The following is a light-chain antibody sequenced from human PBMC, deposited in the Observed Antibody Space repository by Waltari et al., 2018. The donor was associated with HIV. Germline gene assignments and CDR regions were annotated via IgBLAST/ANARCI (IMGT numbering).Light chain of an antibody. V-gene: IGLV8-61*01. Sequence: QTVVPQEPSLSVSPGGTVTLTCGFSSGSVSSNYYPSWYQQTPGQAPRTLIYRTHTRSSVAPHRFAGSILGDKSVLTITGAHADDEASYYCLLSFRNDIWLFGGGTKLTVL. CDR3: LLSFRNDIWL. CDR2: RTH. CDR1: SGSVSSNYY. J-gene: IGLJ3*02.